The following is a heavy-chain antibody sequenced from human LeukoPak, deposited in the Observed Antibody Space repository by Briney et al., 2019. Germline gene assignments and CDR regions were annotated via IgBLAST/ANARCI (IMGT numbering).Heavy chain of an antibody. V-gene: IGHV4-61*05. CDR3: ARSSSSSWQGFDY. D-gene: IGHD6-6*01. J-gene: IGHJ4*02. Sequence: SETLSLTCTVAGGSSSSSSYYWGWIRQPPGKGLEWIGYIYYSGSTNYNPSLKSRVTISVDTSKNQFSLKLSSVTAADTAVYYCARSSSSSWQGFDYWGQGTLVTVSS. CDR2: IYYSGST. CDR1: GGSSSSSSYY.